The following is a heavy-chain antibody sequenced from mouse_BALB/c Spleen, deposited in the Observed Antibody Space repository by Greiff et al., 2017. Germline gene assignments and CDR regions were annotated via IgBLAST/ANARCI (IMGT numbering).Heavy chain of an antibody. CDR2: IDPANGNT. CDR1: GFNIKDTY. CDR3: ASPLSDAYAMDY. Sequence: EVQLQQSGAELVKPGASVKLSCTASGFNIKDTYMHWVKQRPEQGLEWIGRIDPANGNTKYDPKFQGKATITADTSSNTAYLQLSSLTSEDTAVYYCASPLSDAYAMDYWGQGTSVTVSS. J-gene: IGHJ4*01. D-gene: IGHD6-1*01. V-gene: IGHV14-3*02.